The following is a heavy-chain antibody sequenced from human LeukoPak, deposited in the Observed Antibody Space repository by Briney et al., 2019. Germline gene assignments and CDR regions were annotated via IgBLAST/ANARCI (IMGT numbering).Heavy chain of an antibody. D-gene: IGHD3-22*01. CDR3: ARGTGLLSY. J-gene: IGHJ4*02. V-gene: IGHV4-34*01. CDR2: INHSGST. Sequence: PSETLSLTCAVYGGPFSGYYWSWIRQPPGKGLEWIGEINHSGSTNYNPSLKSRVTISVDTSKNQFSLKLSSVTAADTAVYYCARGTGLLSYWGQGTLVTVSS. CDR1: GGPFSGYY.